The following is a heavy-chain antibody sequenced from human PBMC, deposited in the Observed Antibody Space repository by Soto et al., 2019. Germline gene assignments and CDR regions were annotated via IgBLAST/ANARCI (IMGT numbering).Heavy chain of an antibody. CDR1: GFTYLSSA. V-gene: IGHV1-58*01. CDR2: IVVGSGNT. Sequence: ASVKVSCKASGFTYLSSAVQWVRQARGQRLEWIGWIVVGSGNTNYAQQFQERVTITRDMSTSTAYMELSSLRSEDTAVYYCAAGKCFLQYFDDYYVIYVRAQRYTVPVS. CDR3: AAGKCFLQYFDDYYVIYV. D-gene: IGHD3-9*01. J-gene: IGHJ6*02.